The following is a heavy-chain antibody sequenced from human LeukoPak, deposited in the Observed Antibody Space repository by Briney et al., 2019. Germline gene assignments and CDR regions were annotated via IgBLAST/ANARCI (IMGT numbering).Heavy chain of an antibody. D-gene: IGHD2-21*02. V-gene: IGHV3-30*14. CDR3: ARGGHIVVVAALNT. Sequence: PGGSLRLSCAASGFLFSSYCFRWVRQAPGKGLEWVAAISYDGSDNYYAESVKGRFTISRDNSKDTLYLQMNSLRTEDTAVYYCARGGHIVVVAALNTWGQGTLVAVSS. CDR2: ISYDGSDN. CDR1: GFLFSSYC. J-gene: IGHJ5*02.